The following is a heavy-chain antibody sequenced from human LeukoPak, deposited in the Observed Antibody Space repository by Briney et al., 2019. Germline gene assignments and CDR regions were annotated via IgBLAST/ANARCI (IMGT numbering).Heavy chain of an antibody. J-gene: IGHJ3*02. CDR2: IYYSGST. V-gene: IGHV4-59*01. CDR3: AIGTLGAFDI. Sequence: SETLSLTCTISGGSISSYYWSWIRQPPGKGLEWIGYIYYSGSTNYNPSLKSRVTISVDTSKNQFSLKLSSVTAADTAVYYCAIGTLGAFDIWGQGTMVTVSS. D-gene: IGHD1-7*01. CDR1: GGSISSYY.